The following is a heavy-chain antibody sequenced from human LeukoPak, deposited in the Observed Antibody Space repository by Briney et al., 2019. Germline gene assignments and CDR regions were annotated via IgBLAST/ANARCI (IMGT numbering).Heavy chain of an antibody. D-gene: IGHD3-9*01. Sequence: SVTVSCTASGFTFTSSAMQWVRQARGQRLEWIGWIVVGSGNTNYAQKFQERVTITRDMSTSTAYMELSSLRSEDTAVYYCAATSSLLRYFDWLLNPSYYYYGMDVWGQGTTVTVSS. CDR3: AATSSLLRYFDWLLNPSYYYYGMDV. J-gene: IGHJ6*02. CDR1: GFTFTSSA. V-gene: IGHV1-58*02. CDR2: IVVGSGNT.